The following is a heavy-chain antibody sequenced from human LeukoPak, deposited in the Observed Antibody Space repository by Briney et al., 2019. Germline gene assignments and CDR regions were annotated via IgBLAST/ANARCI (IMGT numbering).Heavy chain of an antibody. CDR2: IYSGST. J-gene: IGHJ6*03. D-gene: IGHD3-3*01. CDR1: NGPFSGYY. CDR3: ARGLGRRFYYYYMDV. V-gene: IGHV4-34*01. Sequence: PSETLSLTCVVYNGPFSGYYWNWIRQPPGKGLEWVAEIYSGSTNYNPSLKSRVTISADASKNQFSLKLSSVTAADTAVYYCARGLGRRFYYYYMDVWGKGTTVTVSS.